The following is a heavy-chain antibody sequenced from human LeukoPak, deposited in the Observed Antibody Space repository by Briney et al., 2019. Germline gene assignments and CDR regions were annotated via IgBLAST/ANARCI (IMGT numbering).Heavy chain of an antibody. CDR2: TSGSGDDT. J-gene: IGHJ4*02. CDR1: GFTFSSYG. V-gene: IGHV3-23*01. CDR3: AKKRSSGGATQFDY. Sequence: GGSLRLSCVASGFTFSSYGMSWVRQAPGKGLEWVSSTSGSGDDTYYADSVKGRFTLSRDNSKNTLYLQMNSMRADDTAVYYCAKKRSSGGATQFDYWGQGTLVTVSS. D-gene: IGHD2-15*01.